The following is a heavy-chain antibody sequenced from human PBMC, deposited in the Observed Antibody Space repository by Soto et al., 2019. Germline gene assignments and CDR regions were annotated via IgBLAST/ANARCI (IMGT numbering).Heavy chain of an antibody. CDR3: AKDLRPGLIVPTKSGFDP. J-gene: IGHJ5*02. CDR1: GFPFNTYA. V-gene: IGHV3-23*01. D-gene: IGHD2-21*01. Sequence: GGSLRLSCEASGFPFNTYAMTWFRQIPGMGLEWVSTTSNNGNTDFAESVRGRFTVSRDNSKNILYLQMTNLRVEDAAIYFCAKDLRPGLIVPTKSGFDPWGQGTLVTVSS. CDR2: TSNNGNT.